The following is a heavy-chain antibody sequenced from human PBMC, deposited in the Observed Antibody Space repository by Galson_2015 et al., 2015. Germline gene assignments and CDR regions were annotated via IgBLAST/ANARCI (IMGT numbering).Heavy chain of an antibody. D-gene: IGHD5-18*01. CDR3: AREGYSYGSDAFDI. V-gene: IGHV3-74*01. J-gene: IGHJ3*02. CDR2: INSDGSST. CDR1: GFTVSSNY. Sequence: SLRLSCAASGFTVSSNYMSWVRQAPGKGLVWVSRINSDGSSTSYADSVKGRFTISRDNAKNTLYLQMNSLRAEDTAVYYCAREGYSYGSDAFDIWGQGTMVTVSS.